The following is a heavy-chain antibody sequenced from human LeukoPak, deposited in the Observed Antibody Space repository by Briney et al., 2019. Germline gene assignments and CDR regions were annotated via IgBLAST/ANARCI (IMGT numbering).Heavy chain of an antibody. CDR1: GVTVSTYS. CDR3: ENINGIAVAGNRHDAFDI. D-gene: IGHD6-19*01. CDR2: ISTGSSTI. Sequence: PGGSLRLSCAASGVTVSTYSIIWVRQAPGKGLEWVSYISTGSSTIYYADSVKGRFTISRDNSKNTLYLQMNSLSAADPAVSYGENINGIAVAGNRHDAFDIWGQGTMVTVSS. J-gene: IGHJ3*02. V-gene: IGHV3-48*01.